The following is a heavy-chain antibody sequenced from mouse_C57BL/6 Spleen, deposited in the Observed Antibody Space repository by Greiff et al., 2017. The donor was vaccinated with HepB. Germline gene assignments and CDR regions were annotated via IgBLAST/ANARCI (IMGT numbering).Heavy chain of an antibody. J-gene: IGHJ1*03. CDR2: ISYDGSN. V-gene: IGHV3-6*01. CDR1: GYSITSGYY. D-gene: IGHD2-4*01. CDR3: ARVDYDGYFDV. Sequence: EVQLVESGPGLVKPSQSLSLTCSVTGYSITSGYYWNWIRQFPGNKLEWMGYISYDGSNNYNPSLKNRISITRDTSKNQFFLKLNSVTTEDTATYYCARVDYDGYFDVWGTGTTVTVSS.